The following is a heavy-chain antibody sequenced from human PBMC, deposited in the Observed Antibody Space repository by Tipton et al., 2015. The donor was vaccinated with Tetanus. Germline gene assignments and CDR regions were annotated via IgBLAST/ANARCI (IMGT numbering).Heavy chain of an antibody. D-gene: IGHD4-17*01. V-gene: IGHV4-59*01. CDR2: ISNLGRT. J-gene: IGHJ6*03. Sequence: TLSLTCTVSGGSISTSYWTWIRQSSGKGLEWIGYISNLGRTNYNPSLRSRLTISVDTSKNQFSLKLASMTAADAAVYYCARGVIDYGKYMDVWDKGTTVIVS. CDR3: ARGVIDYGKYMDV. CDR1: GGSISTSY.